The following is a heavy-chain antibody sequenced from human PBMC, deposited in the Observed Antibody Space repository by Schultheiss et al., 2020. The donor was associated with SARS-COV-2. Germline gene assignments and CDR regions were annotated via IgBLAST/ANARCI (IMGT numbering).Heavy chain of an antibody. CDR3: TRPTGGDHPDPYYYYYGMDV. CDR2: ISGSGATT. Sequence: GGSLRLSCAASGFTFSTYAMTWVRQAPGEGLEWVSGISGSGATTYNADSVKGRFTISRDNAKNTLYLQMNSLRGEDTAVYYCTRPTGGDHPDPYYYYYGMDVWGQGTTVTVSS. J-gene: IGHJ6*02. V-gene: IGHV3-23*01. CDR1: GFTFSTYA. D-gene: IGHD2-21*01.